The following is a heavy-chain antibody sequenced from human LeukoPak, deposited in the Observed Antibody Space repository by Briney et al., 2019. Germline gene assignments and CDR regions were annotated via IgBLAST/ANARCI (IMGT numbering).Heavy chain of an antibody. Sequence: GGSLRLSCAASGFTFSSYAMSWVRQAPGKGLEWVSGIRGSGDSTDYADSVKGRFTISRDNSKNTLYLQMNSLRAEDTAVYYCARSTYYYDSSGGGAFDIWGQGTMVTVSS. CDR3: ARSTYYYDSSGGGAFDI. V-gene: IGHV3-23*01. CDR1: GFTFSSYA. CDR2: IRGSGDST. D-gene: IGHD3-22*01. J-gene: IGHJ3*02.